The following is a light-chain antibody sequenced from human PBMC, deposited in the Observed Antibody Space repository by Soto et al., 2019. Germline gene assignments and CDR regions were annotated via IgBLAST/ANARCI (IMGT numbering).Light chain of an antibody. V-gene: IGLV4-69*01. CDR1: SGHSSYA. CDR2: LNSDGSH. CDR3: QTWGTGIWV. J-gene: IGLJ3*02. Sequence: QSVLTQSPSASASLGASVKLTCTLSSGHSSYAIAWHQQQPDKGPRYLMKLNSDGSHTKGDGIPHRFSGSSSGAERYLTISSLQSEDDADYYCQTWGTGIWVFGGGTKVTVL.